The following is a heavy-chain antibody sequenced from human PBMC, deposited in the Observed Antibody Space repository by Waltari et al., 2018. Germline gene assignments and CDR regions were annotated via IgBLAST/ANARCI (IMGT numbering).Heavy chain of an antibody. CDR2: INPNSGGT. V-gene: IGHV1-2*06. CDR1: GYTFTGYY. CDR3: ARDMAIVVVPAATYYYYMDV. Sequence: QVQLVQSGAEVKKPGASVKVSCKASGYTFTGYYMHWVRQAPGQGLEWMGRINPNSGGTNYAQKFQGRVTMTRDTSISTAYMELSRLRSDDTAVYYCARDMAIVVVPAATYYYYMDVWGKGTTVTVSS. D-gene: IGHD2-2*01. J-gene: IGHJ6*03.